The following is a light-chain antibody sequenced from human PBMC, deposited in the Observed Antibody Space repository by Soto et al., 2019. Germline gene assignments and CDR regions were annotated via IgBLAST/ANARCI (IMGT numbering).Light chain of an antibody. CDR3: CSYAGSFLKV. CDR1: SSDVGGYNY. CDR2: DVR. V-gene: IGLV2-11*01. J-gene: IGLJ1*01. Sequence: QSALTQPRSVSGSPGQSVTISCTGTSSDVGGYNYVSWYQHHPGKAPKLMISDVRKRPSGVPDRFSGSKSGNTASLTISGLQADDEADYSCCSYAGSFLKVFGTGTQLTVL.